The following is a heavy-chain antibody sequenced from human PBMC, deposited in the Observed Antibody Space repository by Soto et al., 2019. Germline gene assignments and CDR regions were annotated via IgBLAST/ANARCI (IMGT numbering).Heavy chain of an antibody. V-gene: IGHV1-18*01. J-gene: IGHJ6*01. CDR2: ISASHGNT. CDR1: GYTFTRYG. Sequence: GASVEVSCKASGYTFTRYGFRWVRQAPGQGLEWMGWISASHGNTNYPQKFQVRVTMTTDTSTSTAYMKLRSLRSDDTAGYYCARDLCMGGTDNGMDLWGQGTTVNVSS. CDR3: ARDLCMGGTDNGMDL. D-gene: IGHD1-26*01.